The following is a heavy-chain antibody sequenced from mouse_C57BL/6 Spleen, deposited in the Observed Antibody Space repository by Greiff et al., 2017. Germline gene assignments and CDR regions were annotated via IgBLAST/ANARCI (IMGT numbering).Heavy chain of an antibody. Sequence: EVQLVESGPGLVKPSQSLSLTCSVTGYSITSGYYWNWIRQFPGNKLEWMGYISYDGSNNYNPSLKNRISITRDTSKNQFFLKLNSVTTEDTATYYCARENWDEDYFDYWGQGTTLTVSS. CDR3: ARENWDEDYFDY. CDR2: ISYDGSN. D-gene: IGHD4-1*01. V-gene: IGHV3-6*01. J-gene: IGHJ2*01. CDR1: GYSITSGYY.